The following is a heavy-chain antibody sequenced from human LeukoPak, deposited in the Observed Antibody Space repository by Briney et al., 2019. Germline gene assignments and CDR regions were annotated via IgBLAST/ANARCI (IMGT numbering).Heavy chain of an antibody. CDR3: AKDIRGYWNNWFDP. J-gene: IGHJ5*02. V-gene: IGHV3-30*02. CDR2: IRYDGSNK. Sequence: HPGGSLRLSCAASGFTFSSYGMHWVRQAPGKGLEWVAFIRYDGSNKYYADSVKGRFTIARDNSKNTLYPQTNSLRAEDTAVYYCAKDIRGYWNNWFDPWGQGTLVTVSS. D-gene: IGHD4-23*01. CDR1: GFTFSSYG.